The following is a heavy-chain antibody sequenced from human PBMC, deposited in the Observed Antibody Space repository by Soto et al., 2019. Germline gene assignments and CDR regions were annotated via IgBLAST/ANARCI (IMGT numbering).Heavy chain of an antibody. CDR2: INHSGTT. D-gene: IGHD3-3*01. J-gene: IGHJ6*02. Sequence: SDTVSVTCAAYGGSCSGYYWTWLRQPPGKGLEWIGEINHSGTTDYNPALKSRVTMSADASKNQFSLRMTSVTAADTAVYYCARAGFDSWSHFYYGLDVWGQGTTVTVSS. V-gene: IGHV4-34*01. CDR1: GGSCSGYY. CDR3: ARAGFDSWSHFYYGLDV.